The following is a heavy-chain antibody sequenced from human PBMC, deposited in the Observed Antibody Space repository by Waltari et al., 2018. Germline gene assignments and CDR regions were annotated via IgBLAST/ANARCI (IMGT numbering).Heavy chain of an antibody. CDR3: ARDPYYASRAYSYYYYMDV. CDR1: GASISGYY. V-gene: IGHV4-4*07. J-gene: IGHJ6*03. CDR2: IYTTMNS. D-gene: IGHD3-3*01. Sequence: QVQLQESGPGLVKPSETLSLTCTVSGASISGYYWTWIRQPAGKGLEWIGRIYTTMNSNYNPSLRVGVTMSLDASKNQFSLKLSSVTAADTAVYYCARDPYYASRAYSYYYYMDVWGEGTTVTVSS.